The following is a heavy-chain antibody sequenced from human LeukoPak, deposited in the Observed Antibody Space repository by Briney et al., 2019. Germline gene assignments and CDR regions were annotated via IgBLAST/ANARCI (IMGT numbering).Heavy chain of an antibody. V-gene: IGHV3-66*01. CDR3: AKVGVYSGSFLASHDAFDI. Sequence: PGGSLRLSCAASGFIVSNNYINWVRQAPGKGLEWVSVIYSGGSTYYADSVKGRFTISRDSSKNTLYLQMNSLRAEDTAVYYCAKVGVYSGSFLASHDAFDIWGQGTMVTVSS. CDR2: IYSGGST. J-gene: IGHJ3*02. D-gene: IGHD1-26*01. CDR1: GFIVSNNY.